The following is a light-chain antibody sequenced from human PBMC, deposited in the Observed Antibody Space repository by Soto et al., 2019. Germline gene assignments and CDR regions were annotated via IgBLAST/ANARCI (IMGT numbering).Light chain of an antibody. CDR2: AAS. V-gene: IGKV3-20*01. J-gene: IGKJ4*01. CDR3: QQYGYAPT. CDR1: QSVTSSY. Sequence: EVGMTQSTDTPALCRGGRATSSRWASQSVTSSYLAWYQQKPGQAPRLLIYAASSRATGIPDRFSGSGSGTDLTLTISRLEPDDFAVYYCQQYGYAPTFGGGTKVDIK.